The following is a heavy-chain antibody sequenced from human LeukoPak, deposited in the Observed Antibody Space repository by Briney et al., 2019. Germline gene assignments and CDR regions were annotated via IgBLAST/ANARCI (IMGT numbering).Heavy chain of an antibody. J-gene: IGHJ4*02. CDR2: SHYSGST. D-gene: IGHD4-23*01. CDR3: ARRDYGGLLDY. Sequence: PSETLSLTCTVSGDSIRSSRYHWAWIRQPPGKGLEWIGSSHYSGSTYYNPSLKGRVTISVDTPKNQLSLKLNSATSSDTAVYFCARRDYGGLLDYWGQGTLVTVSS. V-gene: IGHV4-39*01. CDR1: GDSIRSSRYH.